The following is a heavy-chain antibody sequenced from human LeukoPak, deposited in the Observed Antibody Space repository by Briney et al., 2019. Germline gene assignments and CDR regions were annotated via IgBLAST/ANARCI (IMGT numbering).Heavy chain of an antibody. Sequence: SVKVSCKASGGTFSSYAISWVRQAPGQGLEWMGGIIPIFGTANYAQKFQGRVTITADESTSTAYMELSSLRSEDTAVYYCARGARAAAANYGMDVWGQGTTVTVSS. CDR2: IIPIFGTA. CDR1: GGTFSSYA. J-gene: IGHJ6*02. V-gene: IGHV1-69*01. D-gene: IGHD6-13*01. CDR3: ARGARAAAANYGMDV.